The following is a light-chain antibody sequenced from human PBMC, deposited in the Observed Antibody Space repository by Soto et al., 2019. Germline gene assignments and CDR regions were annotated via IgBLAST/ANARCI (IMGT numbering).Light chain of an antibody. V-gene: IGLV2-14*03. CDR3: HSYTSSNTYV. J-gene: IGLJ1*01. Sequence: QSVLTQPASVSGSPGQSITISCTGTSSDVGAYNYVSWFQQHPGKAPKLMIFDVSSRPSGVSDRFSGSKSGNTASLTISGLQAEDEADYYCHSYTSSNTYVFGTGTQLTVL. CDR2: DVS. CDR1: SSDVGAYNY.